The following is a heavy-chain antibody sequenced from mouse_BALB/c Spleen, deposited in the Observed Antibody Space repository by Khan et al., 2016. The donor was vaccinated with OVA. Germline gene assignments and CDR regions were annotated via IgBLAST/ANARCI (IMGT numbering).Heavy chain of an antibody. CDR3: ARWFAY. V-gene: IGHV3-2*02. J-gene: IGHJ3*01. CDR1: GYSITSDYA. CDR2: ISNSGYT. Sequence: EVQLQESGPGLAKPSQSLSLTCTVTGYSITSDYAWNWIRQFPGNQLEWIGYISNSGYTSYNPTLKNRTPFIRDTSKNQFFLQLNSVTAEDTAAYYCARWFAYWGQGTLVSVSA.